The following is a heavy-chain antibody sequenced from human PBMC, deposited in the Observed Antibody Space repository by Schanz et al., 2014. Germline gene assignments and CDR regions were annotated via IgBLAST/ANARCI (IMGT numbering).Heavy chain of an antibody. D-gene: IGHD2-15*01. CDR3: ARHGGIPYSPMDD. V-gene: IGHV4-31*03. CDR2: ISYSGST. Sequence: QVQLQESGPGLVKPSQTLSLTCTVSGASISSGGYYWDWIRLLPGKGLEWIGYISYSGSTSVNPSRKSRLPMSVDTAKNQFSLRLSSVTAADTAVYYCARHGGIPYSPMDDWGQGTTVTVSS. CDR1: GASISSGGYY. J-gene: IGHJ6*02.